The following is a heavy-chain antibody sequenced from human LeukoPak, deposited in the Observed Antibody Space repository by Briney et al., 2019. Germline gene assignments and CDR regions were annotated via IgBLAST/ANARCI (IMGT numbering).Heavy chain of an antibody. D-gene: IGHD5-12*01. J-gene: IGHJ6*02. CDR3: AREGDVATIHYGMDV. V-gene: IGHV3-7*01. Sequence: PGGSLRLSCAASGFTFSSYWMSWVRQAPGKGLEWVANIKQDGSEKYCVDSVKGRFTISRDNAKNSLYLQMNSLRAEDTAVYYCAREGDVATIHYGMDVWGQGTTVTVSS. CDR1: GFTFSSYW. CDR2: IKQDGSEK.